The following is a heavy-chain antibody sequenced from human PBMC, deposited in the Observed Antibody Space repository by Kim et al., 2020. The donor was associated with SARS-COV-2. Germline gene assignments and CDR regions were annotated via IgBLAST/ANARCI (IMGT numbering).Heavy chain of an antibody. CDR3: ARQKNADHLGGFDP. D-gene: IGHD3-16*01. CDR2: IYPGDSDA. J-gene: IGHJ5*02. V-gene: IGHV5-51*01. CDR1: GYIFSMYW. Sequence: GESLKISCKASGYIFSMYWIGWVRQMPGKGLEWMGIIYPGDSDARYSPSFQGQVTISADKSFNTAYLQWDSLKASDTGIYYCARQKNADHLGGFDPWGQGTLVTVSS.